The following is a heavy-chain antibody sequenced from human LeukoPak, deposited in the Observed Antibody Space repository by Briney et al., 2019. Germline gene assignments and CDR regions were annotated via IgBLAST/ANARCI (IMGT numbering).Heavy chain of an antibody. J-gene: IGHJ4*02. V-gene: IGHV1-69*13. CDR1: GGTFSSYA. D-gene: IGHD6-13*01. CDR3: ARGGYLAAAGKPFDY. Sequence: ASVKVSCKASGGTFSSYAISWVRQAPGQGLEWMGGIIPIFGTANYAQKFQGRVTITADESTSTVYMELSSLRSEDTAVYYCARGGYLAAAGKPFDYWGQGTLVTVSS. CDR2: IIPIFGTA.